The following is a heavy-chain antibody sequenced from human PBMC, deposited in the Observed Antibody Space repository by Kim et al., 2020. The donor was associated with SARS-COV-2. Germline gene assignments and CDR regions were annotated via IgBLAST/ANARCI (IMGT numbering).Heavy chain of an antibody. CDR2: ISSSSSYI. CDR3: ASQRAYYYDSSGYYYGGDYYYYYGMDV. CDR1: GFTFSSYS. V-gene: IGHV3-21*01. Sequence: GGSLRLSCAASGFTFSSYSMNWVRQAPGKGLEWVSSISSSSSYIYYADSVKGRFTISRDNAKNSLYLQMNSLRAEDTAVYYCASQRAYYYDSSGYYYGGDYYYYYGMDVWGQGTTVTVSS. J-gene: IGHJ6*02. D-gene: IGHD3-22*01.